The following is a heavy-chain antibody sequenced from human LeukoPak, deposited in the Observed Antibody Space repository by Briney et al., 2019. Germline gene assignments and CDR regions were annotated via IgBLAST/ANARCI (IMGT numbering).Heavy chain of an antibody. CDR3: ARYCSSTSCPFDY. CDR2: IHHSGHT. V-gene: IGHV4-31*03. J-gene: IGHJ4*02. Sequence: SQTLSLTCTVSGDSVISGTSFWGWIRQHPGKGLEWVGYIHHSGHTYDNPSLQSRVIISMDKSKNQFSLKLNSVTAADMAVYYCARYCSSTSCPFDYWGQGALVTVSS. CDR1: GDSVISGTSF. D-gene: IGHD2-2*01.